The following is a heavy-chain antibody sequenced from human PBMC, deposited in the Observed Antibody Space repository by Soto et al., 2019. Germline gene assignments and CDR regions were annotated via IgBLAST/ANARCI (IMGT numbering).Heavy chain of an antibody. V-gene: IGHV3-23*01. CDR1: GFTFSSYA. D-gene: IGHD2-8*01. Sequence: PGGSLRLSCAASGFTFSSYAMSWVRQAPGKGLEWVSAISGSGGSTYYADSVKGRFTISRDNSKNTLYLQMNSLRAEDTAVYYCAKTAYCTNGVCYAFWYWGQGTLVTVSS. J-gene: IGHJ4*02. CDR3: AKTAYCTNGVCYAFWY. CDR2: ISGSGGST.